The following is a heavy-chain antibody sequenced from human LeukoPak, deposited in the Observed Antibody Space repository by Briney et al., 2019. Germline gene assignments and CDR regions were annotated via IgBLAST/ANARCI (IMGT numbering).Heavy chain of an antibody. CDR2: ISSSGSTI. Sequence: PGGSLRLSCAASGFTFSDYYMSWIRQAPGKGLEWVSYISSSGSTIYYADSVKGRFTISRDNSKNSLYLQMSSLRTEDTAFYYCAKGTRVSVPNYIDHWGQGTLVTVSS. V-gene: IGHV3-11*01. CDR3: AKGTRVSVPNYIDH. J-gene: IGHJ4*02. D-gene: IGHD5/OR15-5a*01. CDR1: GFTFSDYY.